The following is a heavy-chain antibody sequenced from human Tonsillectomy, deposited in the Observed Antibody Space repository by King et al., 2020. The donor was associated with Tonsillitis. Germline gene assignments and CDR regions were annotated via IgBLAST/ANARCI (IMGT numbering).Heavy chain of an antibody. Sequence: VQLVESGGGLVKPGGSLRLSCAASGFTFTNAWMSWVRQAPGKGLEWVGRIKSKTDGGTTDYAAPVKGRFTISRDDSKNTLYLQMNSLNTEDTAVYYCTTRNGPVAARGSDYWGQGTLVTVSS. CDR3: TTRNGPVAARGSDY. CDR2: IKSKTDGGTT. CDR1: GFTFTNAW. D-gene: IGHD3-16*01. V-gene: IGHV3-15*01. J-gene: IGHJ4*02.